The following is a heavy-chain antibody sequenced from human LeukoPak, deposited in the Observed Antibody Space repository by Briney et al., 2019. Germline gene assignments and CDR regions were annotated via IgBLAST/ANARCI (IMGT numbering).Heavy chain of an antibody. CDR3: ARGVHSSGWYGFDY. J-gene: IGHJ4*02. D-gene: IGHD6-19*01. CDR1: GYTFTGYY. Sequence: SSVKVSCKASGYTFTGYYMHWVRQAPEQGLDWMGWINPNSGGINYAQKFQGSVTMTRDTYTSTAYMEQSRMRSDDTAVYYCARGVHSSGWYGFDYWGQGTLVTVSS. CDR2: INPNSGGI. V-gene: IGHV1-2*02.